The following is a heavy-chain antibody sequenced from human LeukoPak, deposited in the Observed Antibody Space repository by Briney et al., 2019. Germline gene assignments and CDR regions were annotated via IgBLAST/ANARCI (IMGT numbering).Heavy chain of an antibody. J-gene: IGHJ4*02. CDR1: GFTFSIYW. Sequence: GGSLRLSCAASGFTFSIYWMHWVRQAPGKGLVWVSRINSDGSTTDYADSVKGRFTISRDNAKNTLYLQMDSLRAEDTAVYYCARSEGDTRGVDYWGQGTLVTVSS. CDR3: ARSEGDTRGVDY. CDR2: INSDGSTT. V-gene: IGHV3-74*01. D-gene: IGHD1-26*01.